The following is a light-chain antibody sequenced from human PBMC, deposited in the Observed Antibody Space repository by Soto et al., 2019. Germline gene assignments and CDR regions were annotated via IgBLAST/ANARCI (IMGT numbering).Light chain of an antibody. V-gene: IGLV1-40*01. CDR1: SSNIGAGYD. J-gene: IGLJ1*01. CDR2: GNS. CDR3: QYYDSSLSGYV. Sequence: QFVLTQPPSVSGAPGQRVTISCTGSSSNIGAGYDVHWYQQLPGTAPKLLIYGNSNRPSGVPDRFSGSKSCTSASLAITGLQDEAEADYYCQYYDSSLSGYVFGTGTKVSVL.